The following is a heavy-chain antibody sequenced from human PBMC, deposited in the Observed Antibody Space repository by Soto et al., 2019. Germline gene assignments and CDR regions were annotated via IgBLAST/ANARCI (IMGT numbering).Heavy chain of an antibody. CDR3: ARGDLSELYGMDV. Sequence: GGPLRLSCAASGFTFSSYSMNWVRQVPGKGLEWVSSISSSSSYIYYADSVKGRFTISRDNAKNSLYLQMNSLRAEDTAVYYCARGDLSELYGMDVWGQGTTVTVSS. D-gene: IGHD3-10*01. CDR2: ISSSSSYI. CDR1: GFTFSSYS. J-gene: IGHJ6*02. V-gene: IGHV3-21*01.